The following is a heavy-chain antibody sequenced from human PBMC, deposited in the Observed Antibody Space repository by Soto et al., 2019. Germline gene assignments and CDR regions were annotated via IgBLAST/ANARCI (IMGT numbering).Heavy chain of an antibody. V-gene: IGHV3-30-3*01. D-gene: IGHD4-17*01. J-gene: IGHJ1*01. CDR1: GFTFSSYA. CDR3: ARADDYGDYLST. CDR2: ISYDGSNK. Sequence: QVQLVESGGGVVQPGRSLRLSCAASGFTFSSYAMHWVRQAPGKGLEWVAVISYDGSNKYYADSVKGRFTISRDNSKNTLYLQMNSLRADDTAVYYCARADDYGDYLSTWGQGTLVTVSS.